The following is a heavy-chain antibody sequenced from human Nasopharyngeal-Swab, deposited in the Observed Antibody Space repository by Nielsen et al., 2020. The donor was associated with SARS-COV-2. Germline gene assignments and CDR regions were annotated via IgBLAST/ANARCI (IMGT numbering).Heavy chain of an antibody. D-gene: IGHD3-22*01. CDR3: ARESGYYDSSGLSYYYYGMDV. J-gene: IGHJ6*02. CDR1: GFTFSDYY. Sequence: LKISCAASGFTFSDYYMSWIRQAPGKGLEWVSYISSSGSTIYYADSVKGRFTISRDNAKNSLYLQMNSLRAEDTAVYYCARESGYYDSSGLSYYYYGMDVWGQGTTVTVSS. V-gene: IGHV3-11*01. CDR2: ISSSGSTI.